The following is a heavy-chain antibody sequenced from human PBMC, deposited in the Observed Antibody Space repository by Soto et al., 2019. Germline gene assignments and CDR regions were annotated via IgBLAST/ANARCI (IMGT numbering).Heavy chain of an antibody. D-gene: IGHD6-13*01. J-gene: IGHJ4*02. Sequence: SETLSLTCTVSGGSISSGGYYWSWIRQHPGKGLEWIGYIYYSGSTYYNPSLKSRVTISVDTSKNQFSLKLSSVTAADTAVYYCARRGYSSSWYYFDYWGQGTLVTVSS. CDR3: ARRGYSSSWYYFDY. CDR2: IYYSGST. V-gene: IGHV4-31*03. CDR1: GGSISSGGYY.